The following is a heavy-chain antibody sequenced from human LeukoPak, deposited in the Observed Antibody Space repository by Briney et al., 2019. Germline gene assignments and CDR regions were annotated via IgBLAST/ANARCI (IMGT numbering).Heavy chain of an antibody. CDR3: ARSDDTRGYQLDY. CDR2: IYYSGST. D-gene: IGHD3-22*01. CDR1: GGSISSGGYY. Sequence: PSETLSLTCTVSGGSISSGGYYWSWIRQHPGKGLEWIGYIYYSGSTYYNPSLKSRVTISVDTSKNQFSLKLSSVTAADTAVYYCARSDDTRGYQLDYWGQGTLVTVSS. V-gene: IGHV4-31*03. J-gene: IGHJ4*02.